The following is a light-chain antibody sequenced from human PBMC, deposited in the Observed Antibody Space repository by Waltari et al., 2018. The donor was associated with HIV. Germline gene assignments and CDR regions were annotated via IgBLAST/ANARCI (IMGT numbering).Light chain of an antibody. V-gene: IGLV1-47*01. J-gene: IGLJ2*01. CDR3: ATWDDDLSGVV. CDR1: RYNIGKNF. Sequence: QSVLTQPPSASGTPGPRVTITCSGGRYNIGKNFVYWFQQLPGTAPRLLVFGNNQRPSGVPDRFSGSKGGTSASLVISGLRSEDEGTYYCATWDDDLSGVVFGGGSKLTVL. CDR2: GNN.